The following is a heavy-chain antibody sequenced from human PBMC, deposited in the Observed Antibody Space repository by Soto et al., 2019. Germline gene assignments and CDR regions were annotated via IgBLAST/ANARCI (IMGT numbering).Heavy chain of an antibody. J-gene: IGHJ4*02. CDR2: IKSKIGGGTT. CDR3: SSPGPSLFDH. V-gene: IGHV3-15*01. Sequence: GGSLRLSCVGSGFTFTNALMRWVRQAPGKGLEWVGRIKSKIGGGTTDYAAPVKGRFTISRDDSKNTLFLQMNSLKTEDTAVYYCSSPGPSLFDHWGQGALVXVSS. CDR1: GFTFTNAL.